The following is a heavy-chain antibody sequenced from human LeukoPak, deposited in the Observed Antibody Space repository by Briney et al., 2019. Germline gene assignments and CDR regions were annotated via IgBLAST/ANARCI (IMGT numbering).Heavy chain of an antibody. J-gene: IGHJ5*02. CDR2: INSDGSSR. CDR3: AKDAVVAATPNNWFDP. CDR1: GFTFSNYW. D-gene: IGHD2-15*01. V-gene: IGHV3-74*01. Sequence: GGSLRLSCAASGFTFSNYWMHWVRQAPGKGLVWVSRINSDGSSRNSADSVKGRFTISRDNAKNTLYLQMNSLRAEDTAVYYCAKDAVVAATPNNWFDPWGQGTLVTVSS.